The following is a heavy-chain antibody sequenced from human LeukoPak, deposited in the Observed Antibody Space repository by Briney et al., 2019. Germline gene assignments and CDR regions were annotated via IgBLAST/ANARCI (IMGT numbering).Heavy chain of an antibody. V-gene: IGHV4-38-2*02. D-gene: IGHD2-15*01. J-gene: IGHJ5*02. CDR2: IYHSGIT. CDR1: GYSISSAYY. Sequence: SETLSLTCTVSGYSISSAYYWGWIRQPPGKGLEWIGSIYHSGITDYNPSLRSRVTISVDTSKNQFSLKLSSVTAADTAIYYCARAVIVVAAATQRNWFDPWGQGTLVTVSS. CDR3: ARAVIVVAAATQRNWFDP.